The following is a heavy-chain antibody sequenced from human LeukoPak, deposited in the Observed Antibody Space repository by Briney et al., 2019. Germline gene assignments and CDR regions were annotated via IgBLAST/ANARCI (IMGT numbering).Heavy chain of an antibody. CDR3: ARELREHGVFDI. D-gene: IGHD1-26*01. Sequence: GGSLRLSCAASGFTFSSYSMNWVRQAPGKGLEWVSSITSSSSYMSYADSVKGRFSISRDNSKNTVYLQMNILRVEDTAVYYCARELREHGVFDIWGQGIMVTVSS. CDR2: ITSSSSYM. J-gene: IGHJ3*02. CDR1: GFTFSSYS. V-gene: IGHV3-21*04.